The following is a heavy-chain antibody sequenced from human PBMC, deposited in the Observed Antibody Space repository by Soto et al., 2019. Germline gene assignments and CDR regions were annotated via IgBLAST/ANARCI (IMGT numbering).Heavy chain of an antibody. CDR2: IYYSGST. D-gene: IGHD5-18*01. Sequence: SETLSLTCTVSGGSISSYYWSWIRQPPGKGLEWIGYIYYSGSTNYNPSLKSRVTISVDTSKNQFSLKLSSVTAADTAVYYCARDRGYSDGNYYYYYGMDVWGQGTTVTVSS. V-gene: IGHV4-59*01. CDR1: GGSISSYY. CDR3: ARDRGYSDGNYYYYYGMDV. J-gene: IGHJ6*02.